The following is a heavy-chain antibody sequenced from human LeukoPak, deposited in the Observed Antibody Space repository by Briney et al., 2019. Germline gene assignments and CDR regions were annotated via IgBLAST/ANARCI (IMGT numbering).Heavy chain of an antibody. J-gene: IGHJ4*02. Sequence: GGSLRLSCAASGFTFSNEMNWVRQAPGKGLEWVSYISSSGSTIYYADSVKGRFSVSRDNAKNSLYLQMNSLRAEDTAAYYCARVGMIVGADYWGQGTPVTVSS. CDR3: ARVGMIVGADY. CDR1: GFTFSNE. D-gene: IGHD1-26*01. V-gene: IGHV3-48*03. CDR2: ISSSGSTI.